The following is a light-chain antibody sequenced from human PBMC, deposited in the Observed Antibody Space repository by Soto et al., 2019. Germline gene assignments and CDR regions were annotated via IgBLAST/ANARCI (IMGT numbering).Light chain of an antibody. CDR1: QSVGSN. CDR3: QQYNNWPQT. CDR2: GAS. Sequence: EIVLTQSPATMSVSPGERATLSCRASQSVGSNLAWYQHKPGQAPRLLIYGASTRATGIPARFSGSGSGTEFTLTISSLQSEDFAVYYCQQYNNWPQTFGQGTKGDIK. V-gene: IGKV3D-15*01. J-gene: IGKJ1*01.